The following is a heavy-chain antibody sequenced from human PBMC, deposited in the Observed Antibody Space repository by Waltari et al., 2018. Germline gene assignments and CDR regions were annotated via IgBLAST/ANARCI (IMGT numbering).Heavy chain of an antibody. CDR1: GYSISSGYY. CDR2: IYHSGST. D-gene: IGHD3-22*01. V-gene: IGHV4-38-2*02. J-gene: IGHJ4*02. CDR3: ARGSYDSSDYYFFDY. Sequence: QVQLQESGPGLVKPSETLSLTCTVSGYSISSGYYWGWIRQPPEKGLEWIGTIYHSGSTYYNPSLKIRVTISVDTSKHQFSLKLNSVTAADTAVYYCARGSYDSSDYYFFDYWGQETLVTVSS.